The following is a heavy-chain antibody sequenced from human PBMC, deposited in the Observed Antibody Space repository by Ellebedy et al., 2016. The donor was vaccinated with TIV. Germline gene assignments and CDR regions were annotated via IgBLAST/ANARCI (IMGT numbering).Heavy chain of an antibody. Sequence: SETLSLXXAVYGGSFSGYYWSWIRQPPGKGLEWIGEINHSGSTNYNPSLKSRVTISVDTSKNQFSLKLSSVTAADTAVYYCARGLTTKAYNSIYYYYYGMDVWGQGTTVTVSS. CDR3: ARGLTTKAYNSIYYYYYGMDV. V-gene: IGHV4-34*01. CDR2: INHSGST. J-gene: IGHJ6*02. D-gene: IGHD1-1*01. CDR1: GGSFSGYY.